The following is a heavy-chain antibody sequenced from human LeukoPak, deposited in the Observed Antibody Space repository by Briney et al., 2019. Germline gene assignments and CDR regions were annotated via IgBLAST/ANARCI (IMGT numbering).Heavy chain of an antibody. D-gene: IGHD5-24*01. J-gene: IGHJ4*02. CDR2: ISSSGADI. V-gene: IGHV3-11*04. Sequence: GGSLRLSCVVPGFTFSDFYMSWIRQAPGKGLEWLSYISSSGADIYYADSVKGRFTISRDNAKNSLYLQMNSLRAEDTAVYYCARIRDGYTLDYGGQGTLVTVSS. CDR3: ARIRDGYTLDY. CDR1: GFTFSDFY.